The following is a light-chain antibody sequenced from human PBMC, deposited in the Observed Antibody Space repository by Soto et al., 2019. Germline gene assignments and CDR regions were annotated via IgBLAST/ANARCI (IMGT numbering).Light chain of an antibody. V-gene: IGKV3-20*01. CDR1: QRVSNSL. CDR2: AAS. CDR3: QTYGDSLFT. Sequence: IVLTQSPGTLSLSPGERATLSCRASQRVSNSLVAWYQQKPVQAHRPLISAASSRTTGVPDRFSGSGSGTDFTLTISSLEPEDFAVYYCQTYGDSLFTFGPGTKVETK. J-gene: IGKJ3*01.